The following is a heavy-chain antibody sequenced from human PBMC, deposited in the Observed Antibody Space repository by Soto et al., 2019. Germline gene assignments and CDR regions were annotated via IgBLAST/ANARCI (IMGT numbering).Heavy chain of an antibody. CDR1: GFTFSSYA. J-gene: IGHJ4*02. CDR2: ISGSGGST. CDR3: ARIPRASGYCSGGSCYYFDY. Sequence: GGSLRLSCAASGFTFSSYAMSWVRQAPGKGLEWVSAISGSGGSTYYADSVKGRFTISRDNSKNTLYLQMNSLRAEDTAVYYCARIPRASGYCSGGSCYYFDYWGQGTLVTVSS. D-gene: IGHD2-15*01. V-gene: IGHV3-23*01.